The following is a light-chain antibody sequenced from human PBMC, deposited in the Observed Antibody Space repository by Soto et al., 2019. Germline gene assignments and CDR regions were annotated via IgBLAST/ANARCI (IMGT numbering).Light chain of an antibody. V-gene: IGLV3-21*04. CDR2: YDS. J-gene: IGLJ2*01. CDR3: QVWDSSSDHPV. Sequence: SYELTQPPSVSVAPGKTARITCGGNNIGSKSVHWYQQMPGQAPVLVISYDSDRPSGIPERFSGSNSGNTATLTISRVEAGDEADYYCQVWDSSSDHPVFGGGTKLTVL. CDR1: NIGSKS.